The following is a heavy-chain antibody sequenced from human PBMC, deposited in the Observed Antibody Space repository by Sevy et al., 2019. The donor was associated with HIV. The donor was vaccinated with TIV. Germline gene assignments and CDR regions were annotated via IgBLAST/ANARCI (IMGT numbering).Heavy chain of an antibody. J-gene: IGHJ4*02. V-gene: IGHV3-21*06. Sequence: GGSLRLSCAASGFTFTSYSMNWVRQAPGKGLEWVASISGDANYIYYADSLKGRFTISRDNAKNSLYLHMNSLRAEDTAVYYCARGSFSRTSCSDYWGQGTLVTVSS. CDR2: ISGDANYI. D-gene: IGHD2-2*01. CDR1: GFTFTSYS. CDR3: ARGSFSRTSCSDY.